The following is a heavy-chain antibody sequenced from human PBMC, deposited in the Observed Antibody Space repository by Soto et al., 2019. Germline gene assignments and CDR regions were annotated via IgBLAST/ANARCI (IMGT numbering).Heavy chain of an antibody. CDR1: GGSISSSSYY. V-gene: IGHV4-39*01. Sequence: QLQLQESGPGLVKPSETLSLTCTVSGGSISSSSYYWGWIRQPPGKGLEWIGSIYYSGSTYYNPSLQRRVTTSVDKSKNQFSLKLSSVPAADLAVYYCATQPRILTGYSGHFDSWGQGTLVTVSS. CDR3: ATQPRILTGYSGHFDS. J-gene: IGHJ4*02. CDR2: IYYSGST. D-gene: IGHD3-9*01.